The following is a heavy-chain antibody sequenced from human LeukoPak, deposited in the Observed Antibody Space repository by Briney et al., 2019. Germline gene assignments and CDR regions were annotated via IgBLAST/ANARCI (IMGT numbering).Heavy chain of an antibody. D-gene: IGHD2-8*01. V-gene: IGHV3-48*01. CDR3: ARGPVDIVLMVYDPIFDY. CDR1: GFTFSSYS. Sequence: PGGSLRLSCAASGFTFSSYSMNWVRQAPGKGLEWVSYTSSSSSTIYYADSVKGRFTISRDNAKNSLYLQMNSLRAEDTAVYYCARGPVDIVLMVYDPIFDYWGQGTLVTVSS. J-gene: IGHJ4*02. CDR2: TSSSSSTI.